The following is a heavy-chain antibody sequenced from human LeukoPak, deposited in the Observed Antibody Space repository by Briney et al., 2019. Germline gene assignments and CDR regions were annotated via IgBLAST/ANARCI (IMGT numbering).Heavy chain of an antibody. CDR2: ISSSGSAI. Sequence: PGGSLRLSCAASGFTFSSYSMNWVRQAPGKGLEWVSYISSSGSAIYYADSVKGRFTISRDDAKNSLYLQMNGLRAEDTAVYYCARGFSSNFDYWGQGTLVTVSS. V-gene: IGHV3-21*05. CDR3: ARGFSSNFDY. CDR1: GFTFSSYS. D-gene: IGHD2-2*01. J-gene: IGHJ4*02.